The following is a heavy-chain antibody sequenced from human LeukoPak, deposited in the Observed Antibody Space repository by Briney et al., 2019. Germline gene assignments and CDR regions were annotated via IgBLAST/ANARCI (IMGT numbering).Heavy chain of an antibody. Sequence: PSETLSLTCTVSGGSISSYYWSCIRQPRGKGLEWIGYIYYSGSTNYNPSPESRVSISVDMSKNQFSMKLSSVTAADTAMYYCARTISGTTQCDYWGQGTLVTVSS. V-gene: IGHV4-59*08. CDR3: ARTISGTTQCDY. D-gene: IGHD1-7*01. CDR2: IYYSGST. J-gene: IGHJ4*02. CDR1: GGSISSYY.